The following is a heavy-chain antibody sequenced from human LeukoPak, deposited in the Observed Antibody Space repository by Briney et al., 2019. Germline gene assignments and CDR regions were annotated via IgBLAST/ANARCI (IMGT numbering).Heavy chain of an antibody. D-gene: IGHD5-12*01. CDR3: ARNSLATSGYYFDY. J-gene: IGHJ4*02. V-gene: IGHV4-38-2*02. Sequence: SETLSLTCTVSGYSISSGYYWGWVRQPPGKGLERIGSMYHSGSTFYNPSLKSPVTISVDTSKNQFSLKLTSVTAADTAVYYCARNSLATSGYYFDYWGQGTLVTVSS. CDR2: MYHSGST. CDR1: GYSISSGYY.